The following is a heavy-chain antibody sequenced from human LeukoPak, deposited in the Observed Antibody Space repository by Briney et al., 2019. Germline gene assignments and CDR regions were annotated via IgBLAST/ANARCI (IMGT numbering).Heavy chain of an antibody. CDR1: GGSISSSSYY. Sequence: PSETLSLTCTVSGGSISSSSYYWGWIRQPPGKGLEWIGSIYYSGSTNYNPSLKSRVTISVDTSKNQFSLKLSSVTAADTAVYYCASWQWLAKYFDYWGQGTLVTVSS. CDR3: ASWQWLAKYFDY. D-gene: IGHD6-19*01. CDR2: IYYSGST. V-gene: IGHV4-39*07. J-gene: IGHJ4*02.